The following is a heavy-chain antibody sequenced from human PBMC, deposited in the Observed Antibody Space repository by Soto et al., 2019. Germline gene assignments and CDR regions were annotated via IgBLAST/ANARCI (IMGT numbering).Heavy chain of an antibody. Sequence: PSETLSLTCTVSGDSISTSAYYWGWIRQPPGKGLEWIGSVDYRGNTHYNPSLKSRVTMSVDTSKNQFSLRLSSVTAADTAIYYCATRITVFGLLIPPFDPWGQGTQVTVSS. V-gene: IGHV4-39*07. D-gene: IGHD3-3*01. CDR2: VDYRGNT. CDR1: GDSISTSAYY. J-gene: IGHJ5*02. CDR3: ATRITVFGLLIPPFDP.